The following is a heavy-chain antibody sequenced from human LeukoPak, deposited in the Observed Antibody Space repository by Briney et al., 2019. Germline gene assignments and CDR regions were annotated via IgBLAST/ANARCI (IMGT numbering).Heavy chain of an antibody. V-gene: IGHV1-18*01. CDR2: ISGYNGNT. CDR1: GYTFTNYG. J-gene: IGHJ4*02. CDR3: ARGLPPRRNYDSNGYYSYYFDY. D-gene: IGHD3-22*01. Sequence: ASVKVSCKASGYTFTNYGISWVRQAPGQGLEGLGWISGYNGNTKFAQKLQGRVPMTTDTSTSTAHMALRSLRSDDTAVYYCARGLPPRRNYDSNGYYSYYFDYWGQGTLVTVSS.